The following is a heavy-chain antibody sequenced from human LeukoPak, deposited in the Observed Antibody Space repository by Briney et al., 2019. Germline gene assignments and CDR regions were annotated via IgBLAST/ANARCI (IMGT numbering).Heavy chain of an antibody. CDR2: ISISGDT. CDR1: GPTLSRCA. Sequence: PGGPLGLSCAASGPTLSRCAMSWVRQAPGKGLEWVSSISISGDTYYADSVKGRFTLSRDNSMDTLYLQMNSLRFEDTAVYYCAKELRPNDNWGQGTMVTVSS. D-gene: IGHD2-15*01. V-gene: IGHV3-23*01. J-gene: IGHJ3*02. CDR3: AKELRPNDN.